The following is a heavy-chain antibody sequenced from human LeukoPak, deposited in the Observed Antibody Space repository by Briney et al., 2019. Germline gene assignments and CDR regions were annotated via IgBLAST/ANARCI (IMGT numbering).Heavy chain of an antibody. V-gene: IGHV4-59*01. CDR2: IYYSGRT. J-gene: IGHJ4*02. CDR3: ARGVAAAGTSLDY. Sequence: SETLSLTCTVSGGSISSYYWSWIRQPPGKGLEWIGYIYYSGRTNYNPSLKSRVTISVDTSKNQFSLKLSSVTAADTAVYYCARGVAAAGTSLDYWGQGTLVTVSS. CDR1: GGSISSYY. D-gene: IGHD6-13*01.